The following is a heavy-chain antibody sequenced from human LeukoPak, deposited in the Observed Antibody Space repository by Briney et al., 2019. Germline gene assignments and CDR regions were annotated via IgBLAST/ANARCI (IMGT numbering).Heavy chain of an antibody. CDR2: INPNSGGT. CDR1: GYTFTGYY. V-gene: IGHV1-2*02. CDR3: ARLYSSSPYDAFDI. D-gene: IGHD6-6*01. J-gene: IGHJ3*02. Sequence: ASVKVSCKASGYTFTGYYMHWVRQAPGQGLEWMGWINPNSGGTSYAQKFQGRVTMTRDTSISTAYMELSRLRSDDTAVYYCARLYSSSPYDAFDIWGQGTMVTVSS.